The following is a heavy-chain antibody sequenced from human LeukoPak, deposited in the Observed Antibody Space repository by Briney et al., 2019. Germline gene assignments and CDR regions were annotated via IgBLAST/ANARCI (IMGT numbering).Heavy chain of an antibody. CDR3: TRGSSGYYYG. CDR2: IYYTGST. J-gene: IGHJ4*02. Sequence: SETLSLICNVSGGSISSYYWGWIRQPPGKGLEWIGYIYYTGSTNYSPSLRSRVTISLGTSKNQFSLKLRSVTAADTAVYYCTRGSSGYYYGWGQGTLVTVSS. V-gene: IGHV4-59*08. CDR1: GGSISSYY. D-gene: IGHD3-22*01.